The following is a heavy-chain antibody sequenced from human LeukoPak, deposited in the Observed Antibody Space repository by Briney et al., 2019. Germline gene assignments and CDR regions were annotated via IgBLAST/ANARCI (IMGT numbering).Heavy chain of an antibody. CDR3: ARGLHFRVYDSSDYYPY. CDR1: GFTVSSNY. CDR2: IYDGGFT. D-gene: IGHD3-22*01. J-gene: IGHJ4*02. V-gene: IGHV3-66*01. Sequence: PGGSLRLSCAASGFTVSSNYMAWVRQAPGKGLEWVSVIYDGGFTDYTDSVKGRFTISRDNSKSTLYLQMNTLRAEDTAVYYCARGLHFRVYDSSDYYPYWGQGTLVTVSS.